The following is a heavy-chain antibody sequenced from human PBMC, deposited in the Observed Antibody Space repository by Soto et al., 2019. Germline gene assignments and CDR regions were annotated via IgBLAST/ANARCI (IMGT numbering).Heavy chain of an antibody. CDR3: ARFATDHPDNWFDP. Sequence: EVQLVESGGGLVQPGGSLRLSCAASGFTVSSNYMSWVRQAPGKGLEWVSVIYSGGSTYYADSVKGRFTISRHNSKNTLYLQMNSLRAEDTAVYYCARFATDHPDNWFDPWGQGTLVTVSS. V-gene: IGHV3-53*04. CDR2: IYSGGST. CDR1: GFTVSSNY. J-gene: IGHJ5*02.